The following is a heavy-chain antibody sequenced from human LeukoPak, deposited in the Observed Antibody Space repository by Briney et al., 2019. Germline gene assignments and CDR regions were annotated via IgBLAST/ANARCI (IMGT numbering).Heavy chain of an antibody. D-gene: IGHD6-13*01. CDR1: GFTFTSSA. V-gene: IGHV1-58*01. J-gene: IGHJ4*02. CDR2: IVVGSGNT. Sequence: GASVKVSCKASGFTFTSSAVQWVRQARGQRLEWIGWIVVGSGNTNYAQKFQERVTITRDMSTTTAYMELSSLRSEDTAVYYCGAVAAPAYSSAWFPLDYWGQGTLVTVSS. CDR3: GAVAAPAYSSAWFPLDY.